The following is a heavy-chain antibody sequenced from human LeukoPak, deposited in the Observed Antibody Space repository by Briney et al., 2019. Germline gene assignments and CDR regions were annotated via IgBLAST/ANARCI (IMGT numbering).Heavy chain of an antibody. V-gene: IGHV3-30*02. CDR2: IYYDGKTK. D-gene: IGHD3-16*01. Sequence: GGSLRLSCTSSGVTFTNYGMHWVRQAPGKGLEWVAIIYYDGKTKYYADSVKGRFTISRDSSKNTLYLQMNSLRPEDTAVYYCAKGGLRGTYYFDYWGQGTLVTVSS. J-gene: IGHJ4*02. CDR1: GVTFTNYG. CDR3: AKGGLRGTYYFDY.